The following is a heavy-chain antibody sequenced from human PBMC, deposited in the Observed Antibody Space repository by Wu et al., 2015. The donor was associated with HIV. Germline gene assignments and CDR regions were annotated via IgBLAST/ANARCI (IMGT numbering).Heavy chain of an antibody. CDR2: ILPNTDAT. V-gene: IGHV1-18*01. J-gene: IGHJ4*02. Sequence: QVQVVQSGGEVKKPGASVKVSCKVSGYTFTSYGISWVRQAPGQGLEWMGWILPNTDATKYAPRFQGRVTMTRDTSISTIYMELRGLRSDDTALYFCASYGPGYNWMYSWGQGTLVTVSS. D-gene: IGHD1-20*01. CDR3: ASYGPGYNWMYS. CDR1: GYTFTSYG.